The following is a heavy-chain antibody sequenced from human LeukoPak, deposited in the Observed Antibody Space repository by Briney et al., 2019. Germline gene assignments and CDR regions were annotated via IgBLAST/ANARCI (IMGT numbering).Heavy chain of an antibody. Sequence: GGSLRLSCAASGFTFSSYAMHWVRQAPGKGLEWVAVISYDGSNKYYADSVKDRFTISRDNSKNTLYLQMNSLRAEDTAVYYCARDMTGSHNWFDPWGQGTLVTVSS. D-gene: IGHD3-9*01. CDR2: ISYDGSNK. V-gene: IGHV3-30*04. CDR3: ARDMTGSHNWFDP. CDR1: GFTFSSYA. J-gene: IGHJ5*02.